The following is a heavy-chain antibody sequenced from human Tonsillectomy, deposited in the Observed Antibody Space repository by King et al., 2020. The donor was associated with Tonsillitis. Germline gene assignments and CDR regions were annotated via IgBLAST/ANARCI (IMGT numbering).Heavy chain of an antibody. Sequence: QLVQSGAEVKKPGASVKVSCKASGYTFTSYGISWVRQAPGQGLEWMGWISAYNGNTNYAQKLQGRVTMTTDTSTGTAYMELRSLRSDDTAVYYCARDRGWLRLSGYGMDVWGQGTTVTVSS. V-gene: IGHV1-18*01. D-gene: IGHD5-12*01. J-gene: IGHJ6*02. CDR1: GYTFTSYG. CDR3: ARDRGWLRLSGYGMDV. CDR2: ISAYNGNT.